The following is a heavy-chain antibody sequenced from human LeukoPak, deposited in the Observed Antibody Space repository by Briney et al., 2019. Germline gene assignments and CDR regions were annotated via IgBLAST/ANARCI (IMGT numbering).Heavy chain of an antibody. CDR3: AKDRLGAILYFDY. D-gene: IGHD1-26*01. V-gene: IGHV3-30-3*01. J-gene: IGHJ4*02. CDR2: ISDDETYK. CDR1: GFTFNSYS. Sequence: GGSLRLSCAASGFTFNSYSMHWVRQAPGKGLEWVTAISDDETYKFYADSVKGRFTISRDNSKNTLYMQMNSLRAGDTAVYYCAKDRLGAILYFDYWGQGTLVTVSS.